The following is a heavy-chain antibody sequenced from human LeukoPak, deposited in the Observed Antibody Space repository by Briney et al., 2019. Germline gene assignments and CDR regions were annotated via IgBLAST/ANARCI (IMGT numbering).Heavy chain of an antibody. CDR1: GYTFTSYA. Sequence: GASVKVSCKASGYTFTSYAMNWVRQAPGQGLEWMGWINTNTGNPTYAQGFTGRFVFSLDTSVSTAYLQISSLKAEGTAVYYCARRPDYYGRYWFDPWGQGTLVTVSS. CDR2: INTNTGNP. D-gene: IGHD3-10*01. V-gene: IGHV7-4-1*02. CDR3: ARRPDYYGRYWFDP. J-gene: IGHJ5*02.